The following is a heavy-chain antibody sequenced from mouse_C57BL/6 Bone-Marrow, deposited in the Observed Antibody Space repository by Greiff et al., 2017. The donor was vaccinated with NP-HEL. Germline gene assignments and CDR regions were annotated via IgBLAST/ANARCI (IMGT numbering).Heavy chain of an antibody. V-gene: IGHV14-4*01. CDR3: TPLITTVVDY. CDR1: GFNIKDDY. D-gene: IGHD1-1*01. Sequence: EVQLQQSGAELVRPGASVKLSCTASGFNIKDDYMHWVKQRPEQGLEWIGWIDPENGDTEYASKFQGKATITADTSSNTAYLQLSSRTSEDTAVYYCTPLITTVVDYWGQGTTLTVSS. J-gene: IGHJ2*01. CDR2: IDPENGDT.